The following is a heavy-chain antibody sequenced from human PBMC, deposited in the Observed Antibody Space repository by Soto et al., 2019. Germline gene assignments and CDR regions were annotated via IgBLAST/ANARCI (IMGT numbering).Heavy chain of an antibody. CDR2: ISAYNGNT. J-gene: IGHJ4*02. CDR1: GYTFTSYG. V-gene: IGHV1-18*01. Sequence: GASVKVSCKASGYTFTSYGISWVRQAPGQGLEWMGWISAYNGNTNYAQKLQGRVTMTPDTSTNTAYMELRNLRSDDTAVYYCARAAYYYESSGYYPGDYWGQGTLVTVSS. D-gene: IGHD3-22*01. CDR3: ARAAYYYESSGYYPGDY.